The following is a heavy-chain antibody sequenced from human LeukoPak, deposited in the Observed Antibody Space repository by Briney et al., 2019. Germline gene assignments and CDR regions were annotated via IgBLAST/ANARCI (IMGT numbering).Heavy chain of an antibody. CDR3: ARGVRGGYDFDY. CDR1: GYTFTSYY. D-gene: IGHD5-12*01. J-gene: IGHJ4*02. V-gene: IGHV1-46*01. Sequence: ASVKVSCKASGYTFTSYYMHWVRQAPGQGLEWMGGINPSGGSTSYAQKFQGRVTMTRNTSISTAYMELSSLRSEDTAVYYCARGVRGGYDFDYWGQGTLVTVSS. CDR2: INPSGGST.